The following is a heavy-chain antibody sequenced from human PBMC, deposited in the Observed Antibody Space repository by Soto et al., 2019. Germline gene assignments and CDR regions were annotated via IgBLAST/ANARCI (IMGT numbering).Heavy chain of an antibody. J-gene: IGHJ2*01. Sequence: EVQLVESGGGLVQPGGSLRLSCAASGFTFSSYWMHWVREAPGKGLVWVSRINTDGCSNSYAASVKGRFTISRDNAKITRYLQRNSLRDEDTAVYYCARDWHGSSNWYFALWGRGTLVTVSS. D-gene: IGHD6-6*01. CDR3: ARDWHGSSNWYFAL. CDR1: GFTFSSYW. CDR2: INTDGCSN. V-gene: IGHV3-74*01.